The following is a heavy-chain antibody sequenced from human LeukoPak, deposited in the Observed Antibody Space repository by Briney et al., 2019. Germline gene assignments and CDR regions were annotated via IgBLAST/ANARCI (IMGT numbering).Heavy chain of an antibody. CDR1: GFTFSTHG. D-gene: IGHD3-16*01. Sequence: GGSLRLSCAASGFTFSTHGMSWVRQAPGKGLEWVSYISSSSSNIYYADSVRGRFTVSRDNAKKSLYLQMNSLRAEDTAVYYCARDLQVWAYYFDYWGQGTLVTVSS. CDR3: ARDLQVWAYYFDY. J-gene: IGHJ4*02. V-gene: IGHV3-48*01. CDR2: ISSSSSNI.